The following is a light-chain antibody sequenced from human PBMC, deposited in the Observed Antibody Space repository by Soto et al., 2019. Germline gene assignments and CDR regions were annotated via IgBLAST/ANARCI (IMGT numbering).Light chain of an antibody. J-gene: IGLJ2*01. CDR1: SSDVGGYNF. V-gene: IGLV2-14*01. CDR2: DVY. CDR3: SSYRRSGTDVV. Sequence: QSALTQPASVSGSPGQSITITCTGTSSDVGGYNFVSWYQQHPGKAPKLMIYDVYSRPSGISNRFSGSKSGSTASLTISGRQAEDEAAYYYSSYRRSGTDVVFGGGTKLTVL.